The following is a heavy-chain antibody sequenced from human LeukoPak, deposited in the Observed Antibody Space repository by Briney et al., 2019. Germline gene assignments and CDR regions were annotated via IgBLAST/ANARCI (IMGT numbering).Heavy chain of an antibody. CDR1: GFTFSSYL. V-gene: IGHV3-30*04. CDR3: ARALVGATYLDY. D-gene: IGHD1-26*01. CDR2: ISYDGSNQ. Sequence: GGSLRLSCAASGFTFSSYLMHWVRQAPGKGVEGVAVISYDGSNQYYADSLKGPFTTSRDNSKNTLYLQMNSLGAEDTAVYYCARALVGATYLDYWREGTLVSVSS. J-gene: IGHJ4*02.